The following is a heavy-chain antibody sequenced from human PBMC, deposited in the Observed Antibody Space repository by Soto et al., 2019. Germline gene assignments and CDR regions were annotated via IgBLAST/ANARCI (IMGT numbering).Heavy chain of an antibody. Sequence: VQLVESGGGLVQPGGSLKLSGAASGFTFSGSDIHWVRQASGKGLEWVGRVRSKANYYATAYDASVKGRFTISRDDSKNMAYLQMNSLKTEDTALYYCTAGSYYTWGQGTLVTVSS. D-gene: IGHD1-26*01. V-gene: IGHV3-73*01. CDR3: TAGSYYT. CDR1: GFTFSGSD. CDR2: VRSKANYYAT. J-gene: IGHJ5*02.